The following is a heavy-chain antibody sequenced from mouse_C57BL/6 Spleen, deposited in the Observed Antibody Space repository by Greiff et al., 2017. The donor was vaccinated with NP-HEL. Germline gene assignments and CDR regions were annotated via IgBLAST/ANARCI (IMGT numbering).Heavy chain of an antibody. Sequence: QVQLQQPGAELVKPGASVKLSCKASGYTFTSYWMQWVKQRPGQGLEWIGEIDPSDSYTNYNQKFKGKATLTVDTSSSTAYMQLSSLTSEDSAVYYCARAPSYYGSRRWYFDVWGTGTTVTVSS. CDR2: IDPSDSYT. V-gene: IGHV1-50*01. J-gene: IGHJ1*03. CDR1: GYTFTSYW. CDR3: ARAPSYYGSRRWYFDV. D-gene: IGHD1-1*01.